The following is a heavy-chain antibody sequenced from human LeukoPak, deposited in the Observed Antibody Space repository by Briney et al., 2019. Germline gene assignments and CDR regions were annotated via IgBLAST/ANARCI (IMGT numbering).Heavy chain of an antibody. CDR2: IWSDGNNK. Sequence: GGSLRLSCAASGFTVSNYWMSWVRQAPGKGLEWVALIWSDGNNKYYADSVQGRFTISRDNSKNTLYLQMNSLRAEDTAVYYCARDRASSWYGMDVWGQGTTVTVSS. D-gene: IGHD6-13*01. J-gene: IGHJ6*02. CDR3: ARDRASSWYGMDV. V-gene: IGHV3-33*08. CDR1: GFTVSNYW.